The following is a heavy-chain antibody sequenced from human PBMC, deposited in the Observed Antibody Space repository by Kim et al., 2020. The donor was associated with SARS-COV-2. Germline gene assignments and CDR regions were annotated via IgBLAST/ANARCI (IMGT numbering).Heavy chain of an antibody. CDR2: IYYSGST. V-gene: IGHV4-31*03. J-gene: IGHJ4*02. D-gene: IGHD4-17*01. CDR1: GASINSGGYY. Sequence: SETLSLTCTVSGASINSGGYYWSWIRQHPGKGLEWIGYIYYSGSTYYNPSLKSRVTISVDTSKNQFSLKLSSVTAADTAVYYCATSYYGDYYYFYYWGQGTLVTVSS. CDR3: ATSYYGDYYYFYY.